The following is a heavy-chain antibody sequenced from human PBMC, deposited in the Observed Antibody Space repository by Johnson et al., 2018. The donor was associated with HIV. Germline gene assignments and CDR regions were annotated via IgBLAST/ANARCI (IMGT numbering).Heavy chain of an antibody. V-gene: IGHV3-74*02. D-gene: IGHD3-22*01. J-gene: IGHJ3*02. CDR3: ARQLKYYYDSSGYYYLSSAAFDI. Sequence: MQLVESGGGLVQPGGSLRLSCAASGFTFSSYWMHWVRQAPGKGLVWVSRINSDGSSTSYADSVKGRFTISRDNAKNTLYLQMNSLRAEDKAVYYCARQLKYYYDSSGYYYLSSAAFDIWGQGTMVTVSS. CDR1: GFTFSSYW. CDR2: INSDGSST.